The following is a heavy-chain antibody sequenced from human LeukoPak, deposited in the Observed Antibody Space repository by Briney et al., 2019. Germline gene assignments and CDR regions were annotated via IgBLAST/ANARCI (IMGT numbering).Heavy chain of an antibody. V-gene: IGHV4-34*01. CDR2: INHSGST. CDR1: GGSFSGYY. CDR3: ARRRATVSYYYYYYMDV. J-gene: IGHJ6*03. D-gene: IGHD4-17*01. Sequence: PETLSLTCAVYGGSFSGYYWSWIRQPPGKGLEWIGEINHSGSTNYNPSLKSRVTIYTSKNQFSLKLSSVTAADTAVYYCARRRATVSYYYYYYMDVWGKGTTVTISS.